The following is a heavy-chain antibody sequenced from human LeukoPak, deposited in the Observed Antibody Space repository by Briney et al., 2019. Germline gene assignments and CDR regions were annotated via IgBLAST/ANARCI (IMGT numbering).Heavy chain of an antibody. CDR2: IYPGDSKT. D-gene: IGHD4-11*01. J-gene: IGHJ5*02. V-gene: IGHV5-51*01. Sequence: GESLKISCKASGYSFTNYWIGWGRQKPGEGLVWMGIIYPGDSKTTYNPSFEGQVTISADKSVNTAYLSLQASDTAIYYCARQRGTTVTTSWFDPWGQGTLVTVSS. CDR3: ARQRGTTVTTSWFDP. CDR1: GYSFTNYW.